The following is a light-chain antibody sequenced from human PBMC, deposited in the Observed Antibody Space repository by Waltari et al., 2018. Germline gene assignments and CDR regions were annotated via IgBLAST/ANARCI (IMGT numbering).Light chain of an antibody. J-gene: IGLJ2*01. CDR3: CSNVDDYSLA. CDR2: DVN. Sequence: QSALTQPRSVSGSPGQSVTVSCTGSSSDFRRFNFVSWYQQHPGEAPKLILYDVNKRPSGVPDRFSGSKSGGTASLTISGLQADDEADYYCCSNVDDYSLAFGGGTKVTVL. CDR1: SSDFRRFNF. V-gene: IGLV2-11*01.